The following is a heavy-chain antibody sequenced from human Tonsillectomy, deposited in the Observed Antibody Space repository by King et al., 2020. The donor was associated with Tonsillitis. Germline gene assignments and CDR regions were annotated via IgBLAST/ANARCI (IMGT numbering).Heavy chain of an antibody. V-gene: IGHV4-39*01. J-gene: IGHJ3*02. CDR2: IYYSGST. CDR3: ARPSIAASFDAFDI. D-gene: IGHD6-13*01. Sequence: QLQESGPGLVKPSETLSLTCTVSGGSISSSSYYWGWIRQPPWKGLEWIGSIYYSGSTYYNPSLKGRVTISVETSKNQFSLKLTSVTAADTAVYYCARPSIAASFDAFDIWGQGTMVTVSS. CDR1: GGSISSSSYY.